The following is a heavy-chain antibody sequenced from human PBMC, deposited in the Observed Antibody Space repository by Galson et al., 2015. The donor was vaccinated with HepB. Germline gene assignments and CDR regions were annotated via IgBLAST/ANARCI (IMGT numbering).Heavy chain of an antibody. CDR3: ARDQNLLRYFDWYYNCGMDV. CDR2: ISSSHSTL. V-gene: IGHV3-48*02. CDR1: GFTFSTYS. D-gene: IGHD3-9*01. Sequence: SLRLSCAASGFTFSTYSMNWVRQAPGKGLEWIACISSSHSTLDYANSVKGRFTISRDNAQNSLYLQMNSLRDEDTAVYYCARDQNLLRYFDWYYNCGMDVWGQGTTVTVSS. J-gene: IGHJ6*02.